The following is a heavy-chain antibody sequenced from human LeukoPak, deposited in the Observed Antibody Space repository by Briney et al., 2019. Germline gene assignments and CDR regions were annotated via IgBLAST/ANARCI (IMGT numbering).Heavy chain of an antibody. CDR1: GYSFTSYW. D-gene: IGHD3-22*01. CDR2: IYPGDSDT. J-gene: IGHJ6*02. Sequence: GESLKISCKGSGYSFTSYWIGWVRQLPGKGLEWMGIIYPGDSDTRYSPSFQGQVTISADKSISTAYLQWSSLKASDTAMYYCARPYDSSGYSYGVDVWGQGTTVTVSS. CDR3: ARPYDSSGYSYGVDV. V-gene: IGHV5-51*01.